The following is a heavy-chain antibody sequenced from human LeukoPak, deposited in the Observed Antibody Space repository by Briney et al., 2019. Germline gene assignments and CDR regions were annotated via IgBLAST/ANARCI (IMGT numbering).Heavy chain of an antibody. V-gene: IGHV1-18*01. CDR2: ISVYSGNT. D-gene: IGHD2-8*01. Sequence: DSVKVSCKASGYTFSSYGISWVRQAPGQGLEWMGWISVYSGNTNYAQRFQGRVTMTTDTSTSTAYMELRSLRSDDTAMYYCARDANGVLGDYWGQGTLVTVSS. J-gene: IGHJ4*02. CDR3: ARDANGVLGDY. CDR1: GYTFSSYG.